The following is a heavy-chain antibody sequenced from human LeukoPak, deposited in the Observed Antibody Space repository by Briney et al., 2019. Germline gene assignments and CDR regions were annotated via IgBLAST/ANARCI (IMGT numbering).Heavy chain of an antibody. CDR3: ARGGGYYYYMDV. D-gene: IGHD3-10*01. J-gene: IGHJ6*03. V-gene: IGHV4-34*01. CDR1: GGSFSGYY. CDR2: INHSGST. Sequence: SETLSFTCAVYGGSFSGYYWSWIRQPPGKGLEWIGEINHSGSTNYNPSLKSRVTISVDTSKNQFSLKLSSVTAADTAVYYCARGGGYYYYMDVWGKGTTVTVSS.